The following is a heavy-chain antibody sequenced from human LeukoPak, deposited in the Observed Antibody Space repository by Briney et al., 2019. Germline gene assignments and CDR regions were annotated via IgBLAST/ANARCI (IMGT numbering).Heavy chain of an antibody. CDR3: ARDGSGYSSGWPTPTDYYYYYMDV. V-gene: IGHV3-21*01. CDR2: ISSSSSYI. CDR1: GFTFGSYS. Sequence: PGGSLRLSCAASGFTFGSYSMNWVRQAPRKGLEWVSSISSSSSYIYYADSVKGRFTISRDNAKNSLYLQMNSLRAEDTAVYYCARDGSGYSSGWPTPTDYYYYYMDVWGKGTMVTVSS. D-gene: IGHD6-19*01. J-gene: IGHJ6*03.